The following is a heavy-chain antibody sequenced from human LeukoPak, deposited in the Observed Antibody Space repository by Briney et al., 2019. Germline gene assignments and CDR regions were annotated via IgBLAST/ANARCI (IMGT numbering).Heavy chain of an antibody. J-gene: IGHJ5*02. CDR1: GFTFSSYA. CDR2: INSDGSST. Sequence: GGSLRPSCAASGFTFSSYAMSWVRQAPGKGLVWVSRINSDGSSTSYADSVKGRFTISRDNAKNTLYLQMNSLRAEDTAVYYCASSSTTPHWFDPWGQGTLVTVSS. CDR3: ASSSTTPHWFDP. V-gene: IGHV3-74*01. D-gene: IGHD5/OR15-5a*01.